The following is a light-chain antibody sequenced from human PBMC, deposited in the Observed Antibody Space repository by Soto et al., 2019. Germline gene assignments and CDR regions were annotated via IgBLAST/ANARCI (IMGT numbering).Light chain of an antibody. J-gene: IGKJ4*01. V-gene: IGKV3-11*01. Sequence: EIVLTQSPATLSFSPGERATLSCRASQSVSSNLAWYQQKPGQAPRLLIYGASNRATGIPARFSGSGSGTNFILTISCLEPEDFAVYYCQQRRNWPLTFGGGTRWIS. CDR1: QSVSSN. CDR3: QQRRNWPLT. CDR2: GAS.